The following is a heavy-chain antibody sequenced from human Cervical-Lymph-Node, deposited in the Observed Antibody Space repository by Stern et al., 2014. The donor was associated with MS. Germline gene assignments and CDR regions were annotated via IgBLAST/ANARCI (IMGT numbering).Heavy chain of an antibody. CDR1: GGTSNSHA. D-gene: IGHD1-26*01. V-gene: IGHV1-69*01. Sequence: MQLVESGAEVKKPGSSVKVSCKASGGTSNSHAISWVRQAPGQGLEWMGGIITNFGTTNYAQKFQGRVTITADESTGTVYMEVRSLRSDDTALYFCARDWYSFGSAYYYGLDVWGQGTAITVSS. CDR3: ARDWYSFGSAYYYGLDV. CDR2: IITNFGTT. J-gene: IGHJ6*02.